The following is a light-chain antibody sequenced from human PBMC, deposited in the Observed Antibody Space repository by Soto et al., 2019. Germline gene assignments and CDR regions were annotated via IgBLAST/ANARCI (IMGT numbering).Light chain of an antibody. CDR1: QSISSY. CDR3: QQYDNLLLT. J-gene: IGKJ4*01. Sequence: DIQMTQSPSSLSASVGDIVTITFRASQSISSYLNWYQQKPGKAPKLLIYAASSLQSGVPSRFSGSGSGTDFTFTISSLQPEDIATYYCQQYDNLLLTFGGGTKVDIK. V-gene: IGKV1-33*01. CDR2: AAS.